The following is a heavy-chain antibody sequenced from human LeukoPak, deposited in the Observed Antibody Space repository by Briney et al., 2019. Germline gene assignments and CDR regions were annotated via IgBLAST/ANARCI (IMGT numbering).Heavy chain of an antibody. Sequence: GGSLRLYCAASGFTFSSYSMNWVRQAPGKGLEWVSSISSGSTYMYYADSVKGRFTISRDNAKNSMYLQMNSLRVEDTAVYYCGRVGGRSKAAKGDAFDIWGQGTMVTVSS. J-gene: IGHJ3*02. CDR1: GFTFSSYS. CDR2: ISSGSTYM. CDR3: GRVGGRSKAAKGDAFDI. D-gene: IGHD6-6*01. V-gene: IGHV3-21*01.